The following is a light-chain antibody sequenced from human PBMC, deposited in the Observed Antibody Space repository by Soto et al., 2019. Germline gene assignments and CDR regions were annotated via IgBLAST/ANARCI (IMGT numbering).Light chain of an antibody. J-gene: IGKJ4*01. V-gene: IGKV1-39*01. CDR3: QQGYSIHALT. Sequence: DIQMTQSPSSLSASVGDRVTISCRASQTISTYLHWYQHKPGRAPRLLISDVSTLQSGVPGRFRGSGSEKEFTLPINYLQPEDFATYYCQQGYSIHALTFGGGTTV. CDR1: QTISTY. CDR2: DVS.